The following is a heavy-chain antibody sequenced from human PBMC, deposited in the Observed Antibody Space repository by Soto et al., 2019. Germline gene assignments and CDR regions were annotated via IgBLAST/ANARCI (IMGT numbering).Heavy chain of an antibody. J-gene: IGHJ4*02. CDR3: VKNQGSAWYFDY. CDR1: GFTFSNYA. D-gene: IGHD6-19*01. Sequence: GGSLRLSCAASGFTFSNYAMSWVRQAPGKGLEWVSSISHTGGTTYYADSVKGRFTISRDNSKNTLYLQMNSQRAEDTAVYFCVKNQGSAWYFDYWGQGTLVTVS. CDR2: ISHTGGTT. V-gene: IGHV3-23*01.